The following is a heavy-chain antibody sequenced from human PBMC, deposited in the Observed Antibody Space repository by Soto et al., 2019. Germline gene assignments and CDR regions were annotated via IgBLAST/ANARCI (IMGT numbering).Heavy chain of an antibody. V-gene: IGHV3-23*01. D-gene: IGHD2-2*01. CDR3: ARHVPAAGYYYGMDV. CDR1: GFTFSSYA. CDR2: ISGSGGNT. J-gene: IGHJ6*02. Sequence: PGGSLRLSCKASGFTFSSYAMSWVRQAPGKGLEWVSAISGSGGNTYYADSVKGRFTISRDNSKNTLYLQMNSLRSEDTAVYYCARHVPAAGYYYGMDVWGQGTTVTVSS.